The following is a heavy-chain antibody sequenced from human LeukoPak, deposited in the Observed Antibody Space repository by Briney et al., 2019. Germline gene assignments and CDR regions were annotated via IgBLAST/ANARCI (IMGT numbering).Heavy chain of an antibody. CDR2: IYYNWST. J-gene: IGHJ3*02. D-gene: IGHD5-18*01. V-gene: IGHV4-59*08. Sequence: PSETLSLTCTVSGGSISSYYWNWIRQPPGKGLGWIWYIYYNWSTNYNPSLKGRVTISVDTSKNQFSLKLSSVTAADTAVDYYARHGLQRWRGSVAFDIWGQGTMVTVSS. CDR1: GGSISSYY. CDR3: ARHGLQRWRGSVAFDI.